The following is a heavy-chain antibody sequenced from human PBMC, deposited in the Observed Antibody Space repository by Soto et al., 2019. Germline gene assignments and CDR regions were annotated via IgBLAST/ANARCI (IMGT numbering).Heavy chain of an antibody. V-gene: IGHV3-7*01. CDR2: IKQDGSEM. D-gene: IGHD6-19*01. CDR1: RFTFSNYW. Sequence: PGGSLRLSCTASRFTFSNYWMSWVRQAPGKGLEWVGNIKQDGSEMYYVDSVKGRFTISRDNAKNSVYLQMNSLRVDDTAVYFCAGENVAVPAYFWGQGTLVTVSS. J-gene: IGHJ4*02. CDR3: AGENVAVPAYF.